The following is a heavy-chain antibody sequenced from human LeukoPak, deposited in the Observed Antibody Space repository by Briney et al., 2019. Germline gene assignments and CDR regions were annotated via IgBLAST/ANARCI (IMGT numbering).Heavy chain of an antibody. CDR1: GFTFSSYS. CDR3: AKGVGYCSGGSCYRRSYYYYYMDV. J-gene: IGHJ6*03. D-gene: IGHD2-15*01. Sequence: QPGGSLRLSCAASGFTFSSYSMNWVRQAPGKGLEWVAVIWYDGSNKYYADSVKGRFTISRDNSKNTLYLQMNSLRAEDTAVYYCAKGVGYCSGGSCYRRSYYYYYMDVWGKGTTVTVSS. V-gene: IGHV3-33*08. CDR2: IWYDGSNK.